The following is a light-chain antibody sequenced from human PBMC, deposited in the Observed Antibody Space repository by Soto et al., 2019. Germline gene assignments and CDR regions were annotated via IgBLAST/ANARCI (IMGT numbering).Light chain of an antibody. Sequence: EVVLAQSPATLSLSPGERATLSCRAIQSISTFLAWYQQKPGQVRRLLIYDASNRATGIPARFSGSGSGTDCTLTISSLEPEDFAVYYCQQCANWPPKWTFGQGTKVDIK. CDR3: QQCANWPPKWT. CDR1: QSISTF. J-gene: IGKJ1*01. CDR2: DAS. V-gene: IGKV3-11*01.